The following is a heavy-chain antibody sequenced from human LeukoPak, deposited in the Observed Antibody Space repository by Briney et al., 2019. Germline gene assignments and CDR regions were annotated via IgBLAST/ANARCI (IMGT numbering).Heavy chain of an antibody. CDR2: INPSGGST. Sequence: ASVKVSCKASGYTFTGYYIHWVRQAPGQGLEWMGWINPSGGSTSYAQKFQGRVTMTRDMSTSTVYMELSSLRSEDTAVYYCARDDPGLKDYYFDYWGQGTLVTVSS. D-gene: IGHD3-16*01. CDR3: ARDDPGLKDYYFDY. J-gene: IGHJ4*02. CDR1: GYTFTGYY. V-gene: IGHV1-46*01.